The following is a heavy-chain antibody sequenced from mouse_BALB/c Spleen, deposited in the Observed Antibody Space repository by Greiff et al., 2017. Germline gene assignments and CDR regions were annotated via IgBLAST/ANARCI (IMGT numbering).Heavy chain of an antibody. CDR2: INPYNDGT. D-gene: IGHD1-1*01. V-gene: IGHV1-14*01. Sequence: VQLQQPGAELVRPGASVKMSCKASGYTFTSYVMHWVKQKPGQGLEWIGYINPYNDGTKYNEKFKGKATLTSDKSSSTAYMELSSLTSEDSAVYYCARGTTVPYYAMDYWGQGTSVTVSS. J-gene: IGHJ4*01. CDR3: ARGTTVPYYAMDY. CDR1: GYTFTSYV.